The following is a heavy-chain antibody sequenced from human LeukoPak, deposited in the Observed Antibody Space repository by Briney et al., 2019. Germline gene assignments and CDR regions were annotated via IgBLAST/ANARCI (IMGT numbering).Heavy chain of an antibody. V-gene: IGHV1-69*05. D-gene: IGHD1-26*01. J-gene: IGHJ6*03. CDR1: GGTFSSYA. Sequence: SVKVSCKASGGTFSSYAISWVRQAPGQGLEWMGGIIPIFGTANYAQKFQGRVTITTDESTSTAYMELSSLRSEDTAVYYCAKGQWEHRAYYYYMDVWGKGTTVTVSS. CDR3: AKGQWEHRAYYYYMDV. CDR2: IIPIFGTA.